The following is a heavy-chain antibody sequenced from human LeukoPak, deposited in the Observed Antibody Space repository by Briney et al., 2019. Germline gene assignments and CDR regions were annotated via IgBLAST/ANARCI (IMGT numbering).Heavy chain of an antibody. CDR2: ISWNSDSI. V-gene: IGHV3-9*01. Sequence: QSGGSLRLSCAASGFTFDDYAMHWVRQVPGKGLEWVSGISWNSDSIDYADSVKGRFTISRDNAKNSLYLQMNSLRAEDAALYHCARAASIDSSGSDYWGQGTLVTVSS. CDR1: GFTFDDYA. CDR3: ARAASIDSSGSDY. D-gene: IGHD3-22*01. J-gene: IGHJ4*02.